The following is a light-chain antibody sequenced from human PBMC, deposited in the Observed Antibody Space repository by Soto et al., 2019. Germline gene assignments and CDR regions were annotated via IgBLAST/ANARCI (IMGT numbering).Light chain of an antibody. CDR2: GAS. CDR3: QQYDNSPWT. V-gene: IGKV3-20*01. CDR1: QSVSSSY. J-gene: IGKJ1*01. Sequence: EIVLTQSPGTLSLSPGEGATLSCRASQSVSSSYLAWYQQKPGQAPRLLIYGASSRATGIPDRFSGGGSGTDFTLTISRVEAEDFAVYYCQQYDNSPWTFGQGTKVEIK.